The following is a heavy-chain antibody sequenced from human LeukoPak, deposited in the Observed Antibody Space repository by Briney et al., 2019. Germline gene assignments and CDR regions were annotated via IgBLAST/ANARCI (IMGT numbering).Heavy chain of an antibody. J-gene: IGHJ6*03. Sequence: HSGGSLRLSCAASGFTFSSYAMSWVRQAPGKGLEWVSSISASGGSTNYADSVKGRFTISRDNSKNTVYLQMNSLRAEDTAVYYCAKVMKGSERLTMVRGVIIKTAGLYYMDVWGKGTTVTVSS. CDR1: GFTFSSYA. D-gene: IGHD3-10*01. CDR3: AKVMKGSERLTMVRGVIIKTAGLYYMDV. V-gene: IGHV3-23*01. CDR2: ISASGGST.